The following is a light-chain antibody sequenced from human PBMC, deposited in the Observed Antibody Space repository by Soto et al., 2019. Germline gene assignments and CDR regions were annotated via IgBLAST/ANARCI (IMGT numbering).Light chain of an antibody. CDR2: DND. J-gene: IGLJ1*01. Sequence: QPVLTQPPSASGTPGERVTISAAGSSSNIGSNSVSWYQRVPGTVPKLLIYDNDERPSGVPGRFSGSKSGTSASLAISGLQSEDEADYYCAAWDASGNGYVFGPGTKVTV. CDR1: SSNIGSNS. V-gene: IGLV1-44*01. CDR3: AAWDASGNGYV.